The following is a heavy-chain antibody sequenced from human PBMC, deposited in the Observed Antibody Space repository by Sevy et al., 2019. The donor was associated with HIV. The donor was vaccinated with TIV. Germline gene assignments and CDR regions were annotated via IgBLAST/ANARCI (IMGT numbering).Heavy chain of an antibody. J-gene: IGHJ3*02. D-gene: IGHD6-19*01. Sequence: GGSLRLSCAASGFTFSSYWMSWVRQAPGKGLEWVANIKQDGSEKYYVDSVKGRFTISRDNAKNSLYLQMNSLRAEYTAVYYCARVLSSGWYRDAFDIWGQGTMVTVSS. V-gene: IGHV3-7*01. CDR3: ARVLSSGWYRDAFDI. CDR2: IKQDGSEK. CDR1: GFTFSSYW.